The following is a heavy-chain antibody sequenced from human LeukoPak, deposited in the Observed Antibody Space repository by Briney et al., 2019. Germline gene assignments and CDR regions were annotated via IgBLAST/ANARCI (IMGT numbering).Heavy chain of an antibody. CDR3: ARVPPWYMDV. CDR1: GGSISSGSYY. Sequence: PSETLSLTCTVFGGSISSGSYYWGWIRQPPGKGLEWIGNIYYSGITDYNPSLKSRVTISVDTSKNQFSLKVSSVTAADTAVYYCARVPPWYMDVWGKGTTITVSS. V-gene: IGHV4-39*07. CDR2: IYYSGIT. J-gene: IGHJ6*03.